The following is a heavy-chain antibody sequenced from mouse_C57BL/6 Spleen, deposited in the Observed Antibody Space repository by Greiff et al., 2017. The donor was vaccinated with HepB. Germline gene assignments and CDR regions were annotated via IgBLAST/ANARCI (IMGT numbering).Heavy chain of an antibody. Sequence: QVQLQQPGAELVKPGASVKVSCKASGFTFTSYWMHWVKQRPGQGLEWIGRIHPSDSDTNYNQKFKGKATLTVEKSSSTAYMQLSSLTSEDSAVYYWAIGYYGSSPPSDWGQGTLVTVSA. J-gene: IGHJ3*01. CDR2: IHPSDSDT. V-gene: IGHV1-74*01. CDR3: AIGYYGSSPPSD. CDR1: GFTFTSYW. D-gene: IGHD1-1*01.